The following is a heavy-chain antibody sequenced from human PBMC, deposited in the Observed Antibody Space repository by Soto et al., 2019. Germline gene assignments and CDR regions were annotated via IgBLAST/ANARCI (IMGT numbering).Heavy chain of an antibody. Sequence: QVQLQESGPGLVKPSGTLSLTCAVSGGSISSSNWWSWVRQPPGKGLEWIGEIYHSGSTNYNPSLKSRVTISVDKSKNQFSLKLSSVTAADTAVYYCARDSVGYCSGGSCYAPDYYYGMDVWGQGTTVTVSS. CDR1: GGSISSSNW. J-gene: IGHJ6*02. V-gene: IGHV4-4*02. CDR3: ARDSVGYCSGGSCYAPDYYYGMDV. CDR2: IYHSGST. D-gene: IGHD2-15*01.